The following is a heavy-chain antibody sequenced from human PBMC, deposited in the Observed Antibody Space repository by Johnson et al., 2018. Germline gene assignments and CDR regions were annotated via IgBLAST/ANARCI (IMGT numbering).Heavy chain of an antibody. J-gene: IGHJ4*02. V-gene: IGHV3-7*03. CDR3: ATGGKYYFAY. Sequence: VQLQESGPGLVKHSETLSLTCSISGGSISSSTYSWGWIRTPPGKGLEWVANVKLDGSNKYYVDSVKGRITISRDNSKNTLFLQMNSLRGEDTAGYYGATGGKYYFAYWGQGTLVTVSS. CDR1: GGSISSSTYS. CDR2: VKLDGSNK.